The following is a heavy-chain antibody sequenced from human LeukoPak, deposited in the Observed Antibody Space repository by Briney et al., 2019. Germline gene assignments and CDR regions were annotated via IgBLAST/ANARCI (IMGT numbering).Heavy chain of an antibody. CDR2: ISWNSGSI. J-gene: IGHJ4*02. CDR1: GFTFDDYA. D-gene: IGHD3-10*01. V-gene: IGHV3-9*01. Sequence: PGRSLRLSCAASGFTFDDYAMHWVQQAPGKGLEWVSGISWNSGSIGYADSVKGRFTISRDNAKNSLYLQMNSLRAEDTALYYCAKVDRLGYYFDYWGQGTLVTVSS. CDR3: AKVDRLGYYFDY.